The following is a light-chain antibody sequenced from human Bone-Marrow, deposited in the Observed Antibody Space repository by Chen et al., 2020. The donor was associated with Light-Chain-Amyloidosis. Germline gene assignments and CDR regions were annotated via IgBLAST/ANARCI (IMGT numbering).Light chain of an antibody. CDR3: SSYTITNTLV. Sequence: SALTQPASVPGSPGQSITISCTGTSSDVGGDNHVSWYQQHQDKAPKLMIYEVTNRPSWVPDRFSGSKSDNTASLTISGLQTEDEADYFCSSYTITNTLVFGSGTRVTVL. CDR1: SSDVGGDNH. V-gene: IGLV2-14*01. CDR2: EVT. J-gene: IGLJ1*01.